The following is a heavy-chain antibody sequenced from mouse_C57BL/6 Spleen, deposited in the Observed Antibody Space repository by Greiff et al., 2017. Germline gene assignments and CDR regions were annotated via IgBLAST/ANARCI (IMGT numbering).Heavy chain of an antibody. V-gene: IGHV1-72*01. CDR1: GYTFTSSW. J-gene: IGHJ1*03. CDR3: ARDYSNPLGYFDV. D-gene: IGHD2-5*01. Sequence: VQLQQPGAELVKPGASVKLSCKASGYTFTSSWMHWVKQRPGRGLEWIGRIDPNSGGTNYNEKFKSKATLTVDKPSSTAYMQLSILTSEDSAVYYCARDYSNPLGYFDVWGTGTTVTVSS. CDR2: IDPNSGGT.